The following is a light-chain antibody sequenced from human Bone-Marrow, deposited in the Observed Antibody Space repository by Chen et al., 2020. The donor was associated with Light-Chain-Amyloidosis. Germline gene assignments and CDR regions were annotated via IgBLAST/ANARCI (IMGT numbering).Light chain of an antibody. V-gene: IGKV3-15*01. CDR2: GLS. J-gene: IGKJ3*01. Sequence: ESVVTQSLATLSVSPGEGDTLSCTTSHDVRTNLAWYQQKPGQATRLLMFGLSIRATDTPARFRGSGSGTEYTLTISSLQSEDVAVYYCQQYENWPPRFTVGPGTKVDI. CDR1: HDVRTN. CDR3: QQYENWPPRFT.